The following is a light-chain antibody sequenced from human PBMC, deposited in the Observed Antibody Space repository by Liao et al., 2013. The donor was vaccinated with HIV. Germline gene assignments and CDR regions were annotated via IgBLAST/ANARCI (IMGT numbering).Light chain of an antibody. V-gene: IGLV3-21*01. CDR1: NIGSGG. J-gene: IGLJ1*01. CDR3: QLWDSSSDHPYV. CDR2: YDS. Sequence: SYELTQPPSVSVAPGKTARITCGGNNIGSGGVHWYQQKPGQAPVVVIFYDSVRPSGIPERFSGSNSGNTATLTISRVEPGDEADYYCQLWDSSSDHPYVFGTGTQVTVL.